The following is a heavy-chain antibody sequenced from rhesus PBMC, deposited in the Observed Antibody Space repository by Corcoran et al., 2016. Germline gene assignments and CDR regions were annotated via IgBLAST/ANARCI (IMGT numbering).Heavy chain of an antibody. Sequence: QVQLQESGPGLVTPSENLSLTCTVSGGSISGYYNWNWIRQSPGKGLEWIGAVYSITARTNYNPSLKSRVTISKDTSKNQFSLRLTSVTAADTAMYYCVRQGYTDHLGGLDSWGQGVVVTVSS. D-gene: IGHD2-39*02. V-gene: IGHV4-143*01. J-gene: IGHJ6*01. CDR2: VYSITART. CDR1: GGSISGYYN. CDR3: VRQGYTDHLGGLDS.